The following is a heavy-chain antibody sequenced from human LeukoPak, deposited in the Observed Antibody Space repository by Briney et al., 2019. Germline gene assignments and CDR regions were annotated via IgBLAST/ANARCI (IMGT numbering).Heavy chain of an antibody. CDR2: IYYSGST. CDR3: ARAYHSSWYLNWFDP. V-gene: IGHV4-39*01. J-gene: IGHJ5*02. CDR1: GGSISSNSYY. Sequence: SETLSLTCAVSGGSISSNSYYWGWIRQPPGKGLEWIGSIYYSGSTYYNPSLKSRVTISVDTSKNQFSLKLSSVTAADTAVYYCARAYHSSWYLNWFDPWGQGTLVTVSS. D-gene: IGHD6-13*01.